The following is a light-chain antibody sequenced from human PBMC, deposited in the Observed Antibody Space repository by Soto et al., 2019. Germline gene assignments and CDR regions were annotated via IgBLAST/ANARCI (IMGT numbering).Light chain of an antibody. CDR1: QSVSSY. J-gene: IGKJ2*01. Sequence: EIVLTQSPATLSLSPGERATLSCRASQSVSSYLAWYQQKPGQAPRLLIYDASNRATGITARFSGSGSGTDFTLTNSSLEPEDFAVYYCQQRSNWPPYTFGQGTKLEIK. CDR2: DAS. V-gene: IGKV3-11*01. CDR3: QQRSNWPPYT.